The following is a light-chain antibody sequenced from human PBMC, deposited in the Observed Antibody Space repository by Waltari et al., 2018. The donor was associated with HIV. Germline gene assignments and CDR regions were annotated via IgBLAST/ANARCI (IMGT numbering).Light chain of an antibody. CDR1: SGSIASNY. CDR3: QSYDSSNHDVV. J-gene: IGLJ2*01. Sequence: FILTQPHSVSESPGKTVTISCTRSSGSIASNYVQWYQQRPGSAPTTMIYEDNQRPSGVPDRFSGSIDSSSNSASLTISGLKTEDEADYYCQSYDSSNHDVVFGGGTKLTVL. CDR2: EDN. V-gene: IGLV6-57*04.